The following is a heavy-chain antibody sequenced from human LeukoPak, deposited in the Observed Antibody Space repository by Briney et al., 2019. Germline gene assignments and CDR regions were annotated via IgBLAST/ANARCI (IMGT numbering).Heavy chain of an antibody. CDR2: ISYDGSNK. Sequence: GGSLRLSCAASGFTFSSYAMHWVRQAPGKGLEWVAVISYDGSNKYYADSVKGRFTISRDNSKNTPYLQMNSLRAEDTAVYYCAREGDSSGYYCDYWGQGTLVTVSS. D-gene: IGHD3-22*01. J-gene: IGHJ4*02. V-gene: IGHV3-30-3*01. CDR1: GFTFSSYA. CDR3: AREGDSSGYYCDY.